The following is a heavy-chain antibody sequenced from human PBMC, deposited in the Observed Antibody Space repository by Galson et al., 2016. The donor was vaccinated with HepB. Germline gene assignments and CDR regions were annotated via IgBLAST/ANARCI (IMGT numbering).Heavy chain of an antibody. Sequence: LRLSCAASGFTFNSYAMSWVRQAPGKGLEWVSGISASGTRTNYADSVKGRVTISRDNYKNTLYLQMSSLRVEDTAVYYCVKGGGDYDYYYYGMDVWGQGTTVTVSS. D-gene: IGHD4-17*01. CDR3: VKGGGDYDYYYYGMDV. V-gene: IGHV3-23*01. J-gene: IGHJ6*02. CDR1: GFTFNSYA. CDR2: ISASGTRT.